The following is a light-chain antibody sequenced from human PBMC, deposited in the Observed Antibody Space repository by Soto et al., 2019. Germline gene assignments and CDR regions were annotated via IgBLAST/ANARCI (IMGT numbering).Light chain of an antibody. V-gene: IGLV2-14*01. J-gene: IGLJ2*01. CDR3: NSYTTSNAQV. Sequence: QSVLTQPASVSGSPGQSITISCTGTSSDVGGFDYVSWYQQHPGKAPKLMIYDVNNRPSGVSNRFSGSKSGNTASLTISGLPAEDAADYYCNSYTTSNAQVFGGGTKLTVL. CDR1: SSDVGGFDY. CDR2: DVN.